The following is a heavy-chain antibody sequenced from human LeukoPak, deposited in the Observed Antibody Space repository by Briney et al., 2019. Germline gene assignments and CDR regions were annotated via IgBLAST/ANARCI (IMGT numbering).Heavy chain of an antibody. D-gene: IGHD6-19*01. CDR1: GGSISSGGYY. Sequence: SQTLSLTCTVSGGSISSGGYYWSWIRQHPGKGLEWIGYIYYSGSTYYNPSLKSRVTISEDTSKNQFSLKLSSVTAADTAVYYCAREASSGPLEGVDYWGQGTLVTVSS. CDR3: AREASSGPLEGVDY. V-gene: IGHV4-31*03. CDR2: IYYSGST. J-gene: IGHJ4*02.